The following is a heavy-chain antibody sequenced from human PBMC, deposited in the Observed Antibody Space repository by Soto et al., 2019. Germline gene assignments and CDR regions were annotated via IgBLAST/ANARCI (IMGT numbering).Heavy chain of an antibody. D-gene: IGHD3-10*01. J-gene: IGHJ5*02. V-gene: IGHV3-23*01. Sequence: GKGLEWVSAISGSGRSTYYADSVKGRFTISRDNSKNTLYLQMNSLRAEDTAVYYCAKGYYYGSGSSGNWFDPRGQGTLVTV. CDR2: ISGSGRST. CDR3: AKGYYYGSGSSGNWFDP.